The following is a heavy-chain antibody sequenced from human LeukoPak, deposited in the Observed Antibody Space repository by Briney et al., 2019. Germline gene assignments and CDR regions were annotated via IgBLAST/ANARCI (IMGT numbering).Heavy chain of an antibody. V-gene: IGHV4-38-2*02. CDR3: ARGWISLLGAFDI. CDR1: GYSISSGYY. Sequence: SETLSLTCTVSGYSISSGYYWGWIRQPPGKGLEWIGSIYHSGSTYYNPSLKSRVTISVDTSKNQFSLKLSSVTAADTAVYYCARGWISLLGAFDIWGQGTMVTVSS. D-gene: IGHD2-15*01. CDR2: IYHSGST. J-gene: IGHJ3*02.